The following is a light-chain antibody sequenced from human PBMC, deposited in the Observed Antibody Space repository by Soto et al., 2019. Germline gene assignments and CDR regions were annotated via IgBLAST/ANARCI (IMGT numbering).Light chain of an antibody. CDR1: QSISYY. CDR3: QQSYNTLT. Sequence: DLQMTQSPSSLSASVGDRVTITCRASQSISYYLNWYQQRPGKAPNLLIYAASGLQGGVPSRFSGSGSGTDFTLTISSLQPEDFATYYCQQSYNTLTFGGGTRVEIK. CDR2: AAS. J-gene: IGKJ4*01. V-gene: IGKV1-39*01.